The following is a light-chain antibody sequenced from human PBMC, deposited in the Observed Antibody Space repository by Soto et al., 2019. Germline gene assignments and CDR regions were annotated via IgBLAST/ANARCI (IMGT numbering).Light chain of an antibody. CDR3: SSYTSSSTLV. CDR1: SSDVGGYNF. J-gene: IGLJ1*01. V-gene: IGLV2-14*03. Sequence: QPASVSGSPGQSITISCTGSSSDVGGYNFVSWYQQHPGKVPKLMIYDVSSRPSGVSDRFSGSKSGNTASLTISGLQAEDEGDYYCSSYTSSSTLVFGSGTKLTVL. CDR2: DVS.